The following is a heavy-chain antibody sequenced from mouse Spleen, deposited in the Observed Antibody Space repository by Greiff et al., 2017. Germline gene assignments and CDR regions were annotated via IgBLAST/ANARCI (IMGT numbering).Heavy chain of an antibody. Sequence: QVQLQQSGAELVRPGVSVKISCKGSGYTFTDYAMHWVKQSHAKSLEWIGVISTYYGDASYNQKFKGKATMTVDKSSSTAYMELARLTSEDSAIYYCARCALYDYDARYAMDYWGQGTSVTVSS. CDR2: ISTYYGDA. CDR3: ARCALYDYDARYAMDY. J-gene: IGHJ4*01. CDR1: GYTFTDYA. D-gene: IGHD2-4*01. V-gene: IGHV1S137*01.